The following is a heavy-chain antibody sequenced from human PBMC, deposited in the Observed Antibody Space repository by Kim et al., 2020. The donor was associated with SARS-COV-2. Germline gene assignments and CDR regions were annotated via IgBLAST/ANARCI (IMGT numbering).Heavy chain of an antibody. D-gene: IGHD2-21*01. CDR2: ISTDSGAT. V-gene: IGHV1-2*02. Sequence: ASVKVSCKASGYTFTDYSIHWVRQAPGRGLEWMAWISTDSGATNNAQKFQDRITLTRDTYINTTYMELRSLRSDDTAAYFCARGDTVVASRYYYAMDVWGQGTTVTVSS. CDR1: GYTFTDYS. J-gene: IGHJ6*02. CDR3: ARGDTVVASRYYYAMDV.